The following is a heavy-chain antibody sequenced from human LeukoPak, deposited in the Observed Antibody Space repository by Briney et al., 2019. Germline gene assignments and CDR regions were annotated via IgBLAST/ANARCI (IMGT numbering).Heavy chain of an antibody. CDR2: IYHSGST. CDR3: ARDLGSYYYDSSGYYFWFDP. J-gene: IGHJ5*02. CDR1: GGSISSSSYY. V-gene: IGHV4-39*07. Sequence: SETLSLTCTVSGGSISSSSYYWGWIRQPPGKGLEWIGSIYHSGSTYYNPSLKSRVTISVDTSKNQFSLKLSSVTAADTAVYYCARDLGSYYYDSSGYYFWFDPWGQGTLVTVSS. D-gene: IGHD3-22*01.